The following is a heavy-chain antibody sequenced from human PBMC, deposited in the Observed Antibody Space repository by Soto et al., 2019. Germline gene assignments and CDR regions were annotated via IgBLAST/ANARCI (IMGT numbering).Heavy chain of an antibody. CDR1: GFIFTSYS. J-gene: IGHJ6*02. V-gene: IGHV3-21*01. D-gene: IGHD6-13*01. CDR3: ARDSGSSSDYYGMDV. Sequence: GGSLRLSCAASGFIFTSYSMNWVRQAPGKGLEWVSSISGSSSYIYYVDSVKGRFTISRDNAKNSLYLQMSSLRAEGTAVYYCARDSGSSSDYYGMDVWGQGTTVTVSS. CDR2: ISGSSSYI.